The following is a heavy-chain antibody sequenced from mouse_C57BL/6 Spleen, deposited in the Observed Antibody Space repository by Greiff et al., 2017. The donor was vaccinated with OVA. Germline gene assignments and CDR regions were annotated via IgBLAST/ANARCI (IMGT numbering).Heavy chain of an antibody. J-gene: IGHJ4*01. CDR3: ARGVTNAMDY. Sequence: QVQLKESGPELVKPGASVKISCKASGYAFSSSWMNWVKQRPGKGLEWIGRIYPGDGDTNYNGKFKGKATLTADKSSSTAYMQLSSLTSEDSAVYFCARGVTNAMDYWGQGTSVTVSS. D-gene: IGHD2-3*01. V-gene: IGHV1-82*01. CDR2: IYPGDGDT. CDR1: GYAFSSSW.